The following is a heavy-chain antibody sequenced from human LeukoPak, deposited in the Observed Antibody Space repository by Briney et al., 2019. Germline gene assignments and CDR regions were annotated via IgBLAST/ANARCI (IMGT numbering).Heavy chain of an antibody. CDR3: ARDLNTAMVFYYFDY. Sequence: SVKVSCKASGGTFSSYAISWVRQAPGQGLEWMGGIIPIFGTANYAQKFQGRVTITADESTSTAYMELSSLRSEDTAVYYCARDLNTAMVFYYFDYWGQGTLVTVSS. J-gene: IGHJ4*02. V-gene: IGHV1-69*13. D-gene: IGHD5-18*01. CDR2: IIPIFGTA. CDR1: GGTFSSYA.